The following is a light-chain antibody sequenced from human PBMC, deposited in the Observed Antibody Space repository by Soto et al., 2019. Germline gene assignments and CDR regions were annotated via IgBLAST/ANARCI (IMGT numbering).Light chain of an antibody. CDR3: QQYDTYSRT. CDR2: DAS. CDR1: QSINTW. V-gene: IGKV1-5*01. J-gene: IGKJ1*01. Sequence: DIQMTQSPSTLSASVGDRVTVTCRASQSINTWLAWYQQKPGKAPKLLIYDASSLQSGVPSRFTSRGSGTEFTLTISSLQPDDFATYYCQQYDTYSRTFGQGTKV.